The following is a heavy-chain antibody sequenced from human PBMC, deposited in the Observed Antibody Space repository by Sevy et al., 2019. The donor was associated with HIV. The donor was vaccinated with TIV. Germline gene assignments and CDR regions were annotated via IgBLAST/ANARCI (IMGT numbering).Heavy chain of an antibody. CDR2: IYYSGST. Sequence: SETLSLTCTVSGGSISSGGYYWSWIRQHPGKGLEWIGYIYYSGSTYYNPSLTSRVTILVDTSKNQFSLKLSSVTAADTAVFYCARDSVDFGGFDYWGQGTLVTVSS. D-gene: IGHD3-10*01. J-gene: IGHJ4*02. CDR3: ARDSVDFGGFDY. CDR1: GGSISSGGYY. V-gene: IGHV4-31*03.